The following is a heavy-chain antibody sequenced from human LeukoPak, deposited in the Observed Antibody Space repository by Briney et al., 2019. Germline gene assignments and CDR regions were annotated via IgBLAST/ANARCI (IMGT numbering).Heavy chain of an antibody. CDR3: AKDIVIVPEASWYFDY. Sequence: ASVKVSCKASGYTFIGYYMHWVRQAPGQGLEWMGWINPNSGDTNYAQKFQGRVTMTRDTSISTAYMELSRLRSDDTAVYYCAKDIVIVPEASWYFDYWGQGTLVTVSS. CDR2: INPNSGDT. J-gene: IGHJ4*02. D-gene: IGHD2-2*01. CDR1: GYTFIGYY. V-gene: IGHV1-2*02.